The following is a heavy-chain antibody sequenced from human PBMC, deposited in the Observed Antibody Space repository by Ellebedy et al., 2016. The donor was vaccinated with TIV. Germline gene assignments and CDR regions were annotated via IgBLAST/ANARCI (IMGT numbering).Heavy chain of an antibody. CDR1: GYTFTSYD. Sequence: ASVKVSCXASGYTFTSYDINWVRQATGQGLEWMGWMNPNSGNTGYAQKFQGRVTMTRNTSTSTAYMELSSLRSEDTAVYYCARGFDPIFYYDGSGLNCFNPWGQGTLVTVSS. D-gene: IGHD3-22*01. J-gene: IGHJ5*02. CDR3: ARGFDPIFYYDGSGLNCFNP. V-gene: IGHV1-8*01. CDR2: MNPNSGNT.